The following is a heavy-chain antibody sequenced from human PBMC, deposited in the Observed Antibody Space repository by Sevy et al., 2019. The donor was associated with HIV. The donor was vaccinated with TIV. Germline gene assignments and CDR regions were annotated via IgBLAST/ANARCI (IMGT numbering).Heavy chain of an antibody. V-gene: IGHV1-2*02. J-gene: IGHJ4*02. Sequence: GESLKISCKASGYTFTDYYLHWLRQAPGQGLEWVGYINPKSGVTNYPRKFRGRVIVTADTSLGTVDMEVRCLRSDDTALYYCARGRVMFDSWGQGTLVTVSS. CDR2: INPKSGVT. CDR1: GYTFTDYY. CDR3: ARGRVMFDS.